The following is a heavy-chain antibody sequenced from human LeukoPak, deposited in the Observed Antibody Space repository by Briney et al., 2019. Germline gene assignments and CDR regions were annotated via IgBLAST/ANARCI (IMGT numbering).Heavy chain of an antibody. D-gene: IGHD4-17*01. CDR2: IYYSGST. CDR1: GGSINNYF. Sequence: SETLSLTCTVSGGSINNYFWSWIRQPPGEGLEWIGYIYYSGSTNYNPSLKSRVTISVDTSKNQFSLKLSSVTAADTAVYYCARHLDYGNCLWGQGTLVTVSS. V-gene: IGHV4-59*08. J-gene: IGHJ4*02. CDR3: ARHLDYGNCL.